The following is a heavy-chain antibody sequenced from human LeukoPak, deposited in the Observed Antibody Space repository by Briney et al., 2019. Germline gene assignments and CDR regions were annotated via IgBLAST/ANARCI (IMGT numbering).Heavy chain of an antibody. CDR3: ARGKWLVPYYYYYMDV. D-gene: IGHD6-19*01. CDR2: INPNSGGT. Sequence: VASVKVSCKASGYTFTGYYIHWVRQAPGQGLEWMGWINPNSGGTNYAQKFQGRVTMTRDTSISTAYMELSRLRSDDTAVYYCARGKWLVPYYYYYMDVWGKGTTVTVSS. CDR1: GYTFTGYY. J-gene: IGHJ6*03. V-gene: IGHV1-2*02.